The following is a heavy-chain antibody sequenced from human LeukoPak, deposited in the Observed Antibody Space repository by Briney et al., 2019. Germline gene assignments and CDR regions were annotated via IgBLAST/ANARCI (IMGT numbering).Heavy chain of an antibody. CDR2: IKEDVSDK. V-gene: IGHV3-7*03. CDR3: ARVGVAGFDY. CDR1: GFTIDDYW. J-gene: IGHJ4*02. D-gene: IGHD3-3*01. Sequence: GGSLRLSCAAPGFTIDDYWMSWVRQAPGKGLERVANIKEDVSDKYYVDSVKGRFTISRDNAKNSLYLQMSRLRAEDTAVYYCARVGVAGFDYWGQGILVTVSS.